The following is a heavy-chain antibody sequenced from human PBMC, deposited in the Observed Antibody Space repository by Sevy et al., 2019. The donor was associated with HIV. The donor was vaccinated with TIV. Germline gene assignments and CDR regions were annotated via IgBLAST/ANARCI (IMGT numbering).Heavy chain of an antibody. V-gene: IGHV3-23*01. CDR1: GFTFSSYA. D-gene: IGHD3-10*01. CDR3: AKEVSTHSYSHY. CDR2: IGGSADDT. Sequence: GGSLRLSCVTSGFTFSSYAMSWVRQTPGKGLEWVSAIGGSADDTYYADSVKGRFTISRDNSKNTVYLQMNGLRAEDTAVYYCAKEVSTHSYSHYWGQGTLVTVSS. J-gene: IGHJ4*02.